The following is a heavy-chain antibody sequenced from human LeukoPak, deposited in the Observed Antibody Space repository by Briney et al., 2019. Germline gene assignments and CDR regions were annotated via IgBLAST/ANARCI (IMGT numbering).Heavy chain of an antibody. Sequence: GASVKVFCKASGYTFTGYYMHWVRQAPGQGLEWMGWINPNSGGTNYAQKFQGRVTMTRDTSISTAYMELSRLRSDDTAVFYCARLSGDRNWFDPWGQGILVTVSS. D-gene: IGHD2-21*01. CDR2: INPNSGGT. CDR3: ARLSGDRNWFDP. J-gene: IGHJ5*02. V-gene: IGHV1-2*02. CDR1: GYTFTGYY.